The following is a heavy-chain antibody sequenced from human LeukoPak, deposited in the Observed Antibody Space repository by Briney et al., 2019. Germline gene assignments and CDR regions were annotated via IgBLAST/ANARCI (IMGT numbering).Heavy chain of an antibody. D-gene: IGHD3-10*01. CDR1: GGSISSGGYY. Sequence: SQTLSLTCTVSGGSISSGGYYWSWIRQHPGKGLEWIGYIYYSESTYYNPSLKSRVTISVDTSKNQFSLKLSSVTAADTAVYYCARDLNYYGSGLNYYYGMDVWGQGTTVTVSS. CDR2: IYYSEST. J-gene: IGHJ6*02. V-gene: IGHV4-31*03. CDR3: ARDLNYYGSGLNYYYGMDV.